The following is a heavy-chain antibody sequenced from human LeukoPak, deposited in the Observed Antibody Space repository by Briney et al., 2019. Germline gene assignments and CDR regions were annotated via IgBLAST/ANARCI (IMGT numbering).Heavy chain of an antibody. CDR2: IYTSGST. Sequence: SETLSLTCTVSGGSISSYYWSWIRQPAGKGLEWIGRIYTSGSTNYNPSLKSRVTMSVDTSKNQFSLKLSSVTAADPAVYYCARASPMAREDAFDIWGQGTMVTVSS. V-gene: IGHV4-4*07. CDR3: ARASPMAREDAFDI. D-gene: IGHD2-8*01. J-gene: IGHJ3*02. CDR1: GGSISSYY.